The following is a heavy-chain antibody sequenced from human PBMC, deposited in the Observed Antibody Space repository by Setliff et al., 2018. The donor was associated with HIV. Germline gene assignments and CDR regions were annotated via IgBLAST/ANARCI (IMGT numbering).Heavy chain of an antibody. Sequence: ASVKVSCKASGYTFTSYYIHWVRQAPGQGLEWVGIINPSGGSTSYAQKFQGRVTMTRDTSTSTVYMELSSLRSEDTAVYYCARSDSSGYYKDWFDPWGQGTLVTVSS. J-gene: IGHJ5*02. D-gene: IGHD3-22*01. CDR1: GYTFTSYY. CDR2: INPSGGST. V-gene: IGHV1-46*01. CDR3: ARSDSSGYYKDWFDP.